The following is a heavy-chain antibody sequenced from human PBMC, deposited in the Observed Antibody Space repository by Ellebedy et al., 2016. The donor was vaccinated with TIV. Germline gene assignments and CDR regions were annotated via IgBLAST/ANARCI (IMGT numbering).Heavy chain of an antibody. CDR1: GFSFRSYW. Sequence: PGGSLRLSCEASGFSFRSYWMTWVRQAPGKGLEWVANIYQDGSWQYSVDSVKGRFTISRDNANNILFLQMNSLRVEDTGVYYCARRGAYGDYAVQVNGWFDPWGQGTLVTVSS. CDR3: ARRGAYGDYAVQVNGWFDP. V-gene: IGHV3-7*01. D-gene: IGHD4-17*01. J-gene: IGHJ5*02. CDR2: IYQDGSWQ.